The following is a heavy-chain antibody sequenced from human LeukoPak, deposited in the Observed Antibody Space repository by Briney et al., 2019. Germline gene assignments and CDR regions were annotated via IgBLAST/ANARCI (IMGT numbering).Heavy chain of an antibody. Sequence: SETLSLTCTVSGVAISSGSYYWSWIRQPAGKGLEWIGRVYTSGSTNYNTSLKSRVTISVDTSKNQFSLKLSSVTAADTAVYYCAREGRGYSGYGPGSYNWFDPWGQGTLVTVSS. CDR2: VYTSGST. V-gene: IGHV4-61*02. CDR3: AREGRGYSGYGPGSYNWFDP. J-gene: IGHJ5*02. CDR1: GVAISSGSYY. D-gene: IGHD5-12*01.